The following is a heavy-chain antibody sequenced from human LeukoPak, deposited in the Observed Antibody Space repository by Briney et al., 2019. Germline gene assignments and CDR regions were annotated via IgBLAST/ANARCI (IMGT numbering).Heavy chain of an antibody. D-gene: IGHD3-16*02. Sequence: GGSLRLSCVASGFTFSSYAMAWVRQAPGKGLERVSVINESGGTTYYATFLKGRFTISRESSKNTLYLQLSSLRAEDTALYYCAKADSTSLNWFDPWGQGTLVTVSS. CDR3: AKADSTSLNWFDP. J-gene: IGHJ5*02. CDR1: GFTFSSYA. CDR2: INESGGTT. V-gene: IGHV3-23*01.